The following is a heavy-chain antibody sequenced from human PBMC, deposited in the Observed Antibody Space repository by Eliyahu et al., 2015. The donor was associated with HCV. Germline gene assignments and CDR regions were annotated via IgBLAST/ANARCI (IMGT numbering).Heavy chain of an antibody. CDR2: FYHSENT. CDR1: XYSISXGYX. CDR3: ARARYDFWSGCMDV. D-gene: IGHD3-3*01. J-gene: IGHJ6*02. Sequence: QVQLQESGPGLVKPSETLSLTCAVSXYSISXGYXXGWXRQPPGKGLEWIGSFYHSENTYXNPSLKSRVTISVDTSKNQFSLKLSSVTAADTAVYYCARARYDFWSGCMDVWGQGTTVTVSS. V-gene: IGHV4-38-2*01.